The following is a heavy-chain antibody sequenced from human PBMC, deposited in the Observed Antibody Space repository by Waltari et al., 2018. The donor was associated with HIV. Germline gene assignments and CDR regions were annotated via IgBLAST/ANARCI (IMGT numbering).Heavy chain of an antibody. Sequence: EVHFAESGGGLVQPGGSLRISCVLSGLTGSTSALTWVRQAPGKGLQGVSSSGGSDNSTHYADSVRDRFIIARDDSQNTMSLQMDSLTINDTAVYYCAKEAAVSAGPLDSWGQGIVVIVSS. CDR2: SGGSDNST. J-gene: IGHJ4*02. D-gene: IGHD6-19*01. CDR1: GLTGSTSA. V-gene: IGHV3-23*04. CDR3: AKEAAVSAGPLDS.